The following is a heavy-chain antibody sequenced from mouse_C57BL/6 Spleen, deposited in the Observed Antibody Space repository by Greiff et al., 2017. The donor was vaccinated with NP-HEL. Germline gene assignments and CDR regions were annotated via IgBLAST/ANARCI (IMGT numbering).Heavy chain of an antibody. Sequence: QVQLKQPGAELVMPGASVKLSCKASGYTFTSYWMHWVKQRPGQGLEWIGEIDPSDSYTNYNQKFKGKSTLTVDKSSSTAYMQLSSLTSEDSAVYYCARLITTVVARYFDVWGTGTTVTVSS. D-gene: IGHD1-1*01. CDR3: ARLITTVVARYFDV. CDR1: GYTFTSYW. V-gene: IGHV1-69*01. CDR2: IDPSDSYT. J-gene: IGHJ1*03.